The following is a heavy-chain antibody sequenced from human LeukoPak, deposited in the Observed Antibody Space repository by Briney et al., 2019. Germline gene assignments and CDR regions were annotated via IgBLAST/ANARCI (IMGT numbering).Heavy chain of an antibody. CDR2: ITWDGGST. CDR3: AKDLVGATSPFDY. J-gene: IGHJ4*02. CDR1: GFTFGEYG. D-gene: IGHD1-26*01. V-gene: IGHV3-43D*03. Sequence: PGGSLRLSCVGSGFTFGEYGMHWVRQVPGKGLEWVCHITWDGGSTYYAGSVKGRFTISRDNSKNTLYLQMNSLRAEDTAVYYCAKDLVGATSPFDYWGQGTLVTVSS.